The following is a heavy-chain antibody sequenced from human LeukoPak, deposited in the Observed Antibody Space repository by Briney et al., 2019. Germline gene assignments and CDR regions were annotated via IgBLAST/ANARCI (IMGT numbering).Heavy chain of an antibody. J-gene: IGHJ4*02. D-gene: IGHD1-26*01. CDR3: ARAGGSYYYFDY. Sequence: GGPLRLSCAASGFTVSSNYMSWVRQAPGKGLEWVSVIYSGGSTYYADSVKGRFTISRDNSKNTLYLQMNSLRAEDTAVYYCARAGGSYYYFDYWGQGTLVTVSS. CDR2: IYSGGST. V-gene: IGHV3-53*01. CDR1: GFTVSSNY.